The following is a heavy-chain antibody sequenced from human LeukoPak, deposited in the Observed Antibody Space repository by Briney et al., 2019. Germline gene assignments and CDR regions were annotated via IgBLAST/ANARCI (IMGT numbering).Heavy chain of an antibody. CDR3: ARDVDTSSHFSWFDP. Sequence: PGGSLRLSCAASGFTFDDYAMHWVRQAPGKGLEWVSGISWNSGSIGYADSVKGRFTISRDNAKNSLYLQMNSLRAEDTAVYYCARDVDTSSHFSWFDPWGQGTLVTVSS. D-gene: IGHD5-18*01. CDR1: GFTFDDYA. V-gene: IGHV3-9*01. J-gene: IGHJ5*02. CDR2: ISWNSGSI.